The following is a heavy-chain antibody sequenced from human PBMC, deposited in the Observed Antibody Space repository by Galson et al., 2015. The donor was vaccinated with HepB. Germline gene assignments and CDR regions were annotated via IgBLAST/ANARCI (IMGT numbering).Heavy chain of an antibody. CDR3: ARWTPNIVVVPAATDNGMDV. D-gene: IGHD2-2*01. CDR2: IKQDGSEK. CDR1: GFTFSSYW. J-gene: IGHJ6*02. V-gene: IGHV3-7*03. Sequence: SLRLYCADSGFTFSSYWMSWVRQAPGKGLEWVANIKQDGSEKYYVDSVKGRFTISRDNAKNSLYLQMNSLRAEDTAVYYCARWTPNIVVVPAATDNGMDVWGQGTTVTVSS.